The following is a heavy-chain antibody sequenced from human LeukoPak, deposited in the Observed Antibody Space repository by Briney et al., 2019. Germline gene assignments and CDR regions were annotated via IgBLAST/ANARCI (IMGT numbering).Heavy chain of an antibody. D-gene: IGHD6-13*01. CDR1: GFTFSSYA. CDR3: ARGGILQIAAAGLDY. J-gene: IGHJ4*02. CDR2: ISYDGSNK. Sequence: GRSLRLSCAASGFTFSSYAMHWVRQAPGKGLEWVAVISYDGSNKYYADSVKGRFTISRDNSKNTLYLQMNSLRAEDTAVYYCARGGILQIAAAGLDYWGQGTLVTVPS. V-gene: IGHV3-30-3*01.